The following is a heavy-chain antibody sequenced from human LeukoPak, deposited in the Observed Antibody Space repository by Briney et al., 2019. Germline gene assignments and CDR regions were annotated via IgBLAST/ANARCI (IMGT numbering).Heavy chain of an antibody. Sequence: SETLSLTCAVSGGSISSSNWWSWVRQPPGKGLEWIGEIYHSGSTNYNPSLKSRATISVDKSKNQFSLKLSSVTAADTAVYYCASRCYYYDSSGCPGYWGQGTLVTVSS. CDR2: IYHSGST. CDR1: GGSISSSNW. V-gene: IGHV4-4*02. CDR3: ASRCYYYDSSGCPGY. D-gene: IGHD3-22*01. J-gene: IGHJ4*02.